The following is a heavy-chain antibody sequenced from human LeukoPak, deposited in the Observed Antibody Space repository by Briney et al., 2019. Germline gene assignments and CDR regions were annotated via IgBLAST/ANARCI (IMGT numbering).Heavy chain of an antibody. V-gene: IGHV3-43*02. CDR3: AKDAVAGTWLHY. J-gene: IGHJ4*02. CDR2: IRGDGRTT. CDR1: GFTFGDYA. Sequence: GGTLRLSCAASGFTFGDYAMHWVRQAPGKGLEWVSLIRGDGRTTSYAGSVKGRFTISRDNSKNSLYLQMSSLRGEDTAMYYCAKDAVAGTWLHYWGQGTLVTVSS. D-gene: IGHD6-19*01.